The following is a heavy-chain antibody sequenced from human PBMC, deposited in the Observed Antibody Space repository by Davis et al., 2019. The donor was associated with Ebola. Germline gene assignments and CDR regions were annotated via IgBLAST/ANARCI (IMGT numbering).Heavy chain of an antibody. Sequence: GESLKISCAASGFAFKTYSMHWVRQTPGKGLEWVALISHHGYNKFYADAVKGRFTISRDNTKNTLSLHMNRLRLEDTAMYYCARDLGEYADPEHGMDVWGQGTTVTVSS. D-gene: IGHD3-16*01. CDR1: GFAFKTYS. CDR3: ARDLGEYADPEHGMDV. V-gene: IGHV3-30-3*01. J-gene: IGHJ6*02. CDR2: ISHHGYNK.